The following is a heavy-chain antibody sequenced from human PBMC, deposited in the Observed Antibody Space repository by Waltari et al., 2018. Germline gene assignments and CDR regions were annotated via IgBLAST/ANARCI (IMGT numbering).Heavy chain of an antibody. CDR1: GGSISSYY. J-gene: IGHJ2*01. CDR3: ARGDYGDYDWYFDL. D-gene: IGHD4-17*01. Sequence: QVQLQESGPGLVKPSETLSLTCTVSGGSISSYYWSWIRQPPGKGLEGIGYIYYSGSTNSNPSLKSRVTISVDTSKNQFSLKLSSVTAADTAVYYCARGDYGDYDWYFDLWGRGTLVTVSS. CDR2: IYYSGST. V-gene: IGHV4-59*01.